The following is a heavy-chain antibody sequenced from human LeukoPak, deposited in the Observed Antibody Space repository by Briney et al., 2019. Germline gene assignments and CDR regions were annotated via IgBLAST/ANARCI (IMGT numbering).Heavy chain of an antibody. J-gene: IGHJ6*02. CDR2: IYYSGST. CDR3: ARHAIVVVPAAIIGGDGYYYGMDV. V-gene: IGHV4-59*08. CDR1: GGSISIYY. D-gene: IGHD2-2*02. Sequence: SETLSLTCTVSGGSISIYYWSWIRQPPGKGLEWIGYIYYSGSTNYNPSLKSRVTISVDTSKNQFSLKLSSVTVADTAVYYCARHAIVVVPAAIIGGDGYYYGMDVWGQGTTVTVSS.